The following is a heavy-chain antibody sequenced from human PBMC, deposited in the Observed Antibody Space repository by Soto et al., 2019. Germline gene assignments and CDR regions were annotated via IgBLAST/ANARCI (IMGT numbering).Heavy chain of an antibody. D-gene: IGHD3-22*01. CDR1: GYTLTRYS. Sequence: ASVKVSCKTSGYTLTRYSIHWVRQAPGQRLEWMGRINAGNGNTKFSQKFQGRVTITRDTSASTAYMELRGLRSEDTAVYYCAILGTYYFDNSDNYFDFWGQGTLVTVSS. CDR3: AILGTYYFDNSDNYFDF. CDR2: INAGNGNT. V-gene: IGHV1-3*01. J-gene: IGHJ4*02.